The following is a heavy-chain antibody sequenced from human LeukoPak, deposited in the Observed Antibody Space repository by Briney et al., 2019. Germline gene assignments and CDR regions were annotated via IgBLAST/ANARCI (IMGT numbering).Heavy chain of an antibody. CDR3: AKRGIATAASFDY. CDR2: ISGNGDYT. V-gene: IGHV3-23*01. J-gene: IGHJ4*02. D-gene: IGHD6-13*01. CDR1: GFTFSSYA. Sequence: GGSLRLSCAASGFTFSSYAMSWVRQAPGKGLEWVSTISGNGDYTFYADSVKGRFTISRDNSKNTLYLQMNSLRADDTAVYYCAKRGIATAASFDYWGQGTPVSVSS.